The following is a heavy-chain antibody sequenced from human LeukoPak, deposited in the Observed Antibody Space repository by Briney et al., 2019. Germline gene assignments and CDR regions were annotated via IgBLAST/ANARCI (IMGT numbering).Heavy chain of an antibody. CDR1: GFTFSSYS. D-gene: IGHD6-13*01. J-gene: IGHJ4*02. Sequence: PGGSLRLSCAASGFTFSSYSMNWVRQAPGKGLEWVSSISSSSSYIYYADSVKGRFTISRDNAKNSLYLQMNSLRAEDTAVYYCAREEAIAAAGIDYWGQGTLVTVSS. V-gene: IGHV3-21*01. CDR3: AREEAIAAAGIDY. CDR2: ISSSSSYI.